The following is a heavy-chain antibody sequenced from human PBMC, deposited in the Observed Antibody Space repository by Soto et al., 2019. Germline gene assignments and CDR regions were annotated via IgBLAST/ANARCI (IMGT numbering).Heavy chain of an antibody. D-gene: IGHD5-12*01. J-gene: IGHJ4*02. CDR3: AREKDGYNYDY. Sequence: VRQAPGQGLEWMGGIIPIFGTANYAQKFQGRVTITADESTSTAYMELSSLRSEDTAVYYCAREKDGYNYDYWGQGTLVTVSS. CDR2: IIPIFGTA. V-gene: IGHV1-69*01.